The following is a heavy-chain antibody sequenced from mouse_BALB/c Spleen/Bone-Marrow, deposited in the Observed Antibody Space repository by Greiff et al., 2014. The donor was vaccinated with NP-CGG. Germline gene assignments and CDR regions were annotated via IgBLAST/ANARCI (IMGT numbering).Heavy chain of an antibody. CDR1: GFNIKNTY. CDR3: ATYYYGSSLFAY. J-gene: IGHJ3*01. D-gene: IGHD1-1*01. Sequence: EVQLQQSGAELVKPGASVKLSCTASGFNIKNTYIHWVKQRPEQGLEWIGRIDPANVNTKYDPKFQGKATITADTSPNTAYLQLSSLTSEDTAVHYCATYYYGSSLFAYWGQGTLVTVSA. V-gene: IGHV14-3*02. CDR2: IDPANVNT.